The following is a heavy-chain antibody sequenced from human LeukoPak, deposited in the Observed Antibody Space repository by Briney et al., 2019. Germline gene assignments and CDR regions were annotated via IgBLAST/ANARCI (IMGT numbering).Heavy chain of an antibody. J-gene: IGHJ5*01. CDR2: IDTANGNT. V-gene: IGHV1-3*04. D-gene: IGHD6-13*01. CDR1: GGTFSSYA. CDR3: ARPGASSPGNWFAS. Sequence: ASVKVSCKASGGTFSSYAISWVRRAPGQGLEWMGWIDTANGNTKYLQKFQGRVTITRDTSARIVYMELSSLRFEDTALYYCARPGASSPGNWFASWGQGSLVTVSS.